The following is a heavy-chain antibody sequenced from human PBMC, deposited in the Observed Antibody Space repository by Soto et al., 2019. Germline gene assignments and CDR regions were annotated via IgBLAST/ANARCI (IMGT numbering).Heavy chain of an antibody. CDR3: AREFPREGELPSDY. Sequence: GGSLRLSCAASGFTFSSYGMHWVRQAPGKGLEWVAVIWYDGSNKYYADSVKGRFTISRDNSKNTLYLQMNSLRAEDTAVYYCAREFPREGELPSDYWGQGTLVTVSS. CDR2: IWYDGSNK. D-gene: IGHD1-26*01. J-gene: IGHJ4*02. V-gene: IGHV3-33*01. CDR1: GFTFSSYG.